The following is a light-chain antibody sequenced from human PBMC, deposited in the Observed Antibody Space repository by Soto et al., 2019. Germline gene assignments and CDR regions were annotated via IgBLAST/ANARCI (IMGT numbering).Light chain of an antibody. Sequence: QSVLTQPPSVSAAPGQKVTISCSGSNSNIGTNHVSWYQQLPGTAPKLLIYDNNNRPSGIPDRFSGSRSGTSATLDITGLQTGDEAEYYYGTWDSSLSVGYVFGTGTKLTVL. CDR1: NSNIGTNH. CDR3: GTWDSSLSVGYV. CDR2: DNN. V-gene: IGLV1-51*01. J-gene: IGLJ1*01.